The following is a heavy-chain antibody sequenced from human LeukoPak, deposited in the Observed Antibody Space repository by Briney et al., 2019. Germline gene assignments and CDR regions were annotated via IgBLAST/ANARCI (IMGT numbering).Heavy chain of an antibody. Sequence: SQTLSLTCSVSGDSISRGGDYWAWIRQHPEKGLEWIGYIYSSGSSYYNPSLKSRLSISVDTSENQFSLKLSSVTAADTAVYYCVRVGHSGTYYPFDMWGQGTMVTVSS. J-gene: IGHJ3*02. V-gene: IGHV4-31*03. D-gene: IGHD1-26*01. CDR3: VRVGHSGTYYPFDM. CDR1: GDSISRGGDY. CDR2: IYSSGSS.